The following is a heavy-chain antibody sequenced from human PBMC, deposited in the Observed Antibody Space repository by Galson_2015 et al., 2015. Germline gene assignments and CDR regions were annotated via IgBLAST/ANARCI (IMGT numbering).Heavy chain of an antibody. V-gene: IGHV4-59*01. D-gene: IGHD4-11*01. CDR1: GGSISSYY. Sequence: CTVSGGSISSYYWSWIRQPPGKGLEWIGYIYYSGSTNYNPSLKSRVTISVDTSKNQFSLKLSSVTAADTAVYYCARDQDDYSNPGRGGMDVWGQGTTVTVSS. J-gene: IGHJ6*02. CDR2: IYYSGST. CDR3: ARDQDDYSNPGRGGMDV.